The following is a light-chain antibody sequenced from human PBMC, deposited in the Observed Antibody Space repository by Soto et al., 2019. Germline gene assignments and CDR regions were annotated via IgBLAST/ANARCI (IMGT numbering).Light chain of an antibody. Sequence: QSALTQPASVSGSPGQSITISCTGTSNDLGSYNYVSWYQQHPGKAPKLMIYEVSNRPSGISNRFSGSKSGTTASLTISGLQAEDEADYYCSSYTGSSTPVVFGGGTKLTVL. CDR2: EVS. V-gene: IGLV2-14*01. CDR1: SNDLGSYNY. CDR3: SSYTGSSTPVV. J-gene: IGLJ2*01.